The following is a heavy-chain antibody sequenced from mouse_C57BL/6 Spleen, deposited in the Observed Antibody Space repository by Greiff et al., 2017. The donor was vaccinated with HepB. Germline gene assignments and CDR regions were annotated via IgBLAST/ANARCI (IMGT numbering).Heavy chain of an antibody. D-gene: IGHD1-1*01. J-gene: IGHJ1*03. V-gene: IGHV3-6*01. Sequence: EVQVVESGPGLVKPSQSLSLTCSVTGYSITSGYYWNWIRQFPGNKLEWMGYISYDGSNNYNPSLKNRISITRDTSKNQFFLKLNSVTTEDTATYYCARDEGYYYGSSPYWYFDVWGTGTTVTVSS. CDR3: ARDEGYYYGSSPYWYFDV. CDR1: GYSITSGYY. CDR2: ISYDGSN.